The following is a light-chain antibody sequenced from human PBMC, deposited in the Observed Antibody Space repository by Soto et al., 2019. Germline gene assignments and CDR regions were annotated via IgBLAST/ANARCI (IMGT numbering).Light chain of an antibody. Sequence: DIQMTQSPSTLAASVGDIVTITCWASQSISCCLSWYQQKPGKAPKLLIYKAFSLESRVPSRFSGSGYVTEFTLTISSLQTDDFANYYCQQDNSHPVTFGQGTNVEIK. J-gene: IGKJ1*01. CDR3: QQDNSHPVT. CDR1: QSISCC. CDR2: KAF. V-gene: IGKV1-5*03.